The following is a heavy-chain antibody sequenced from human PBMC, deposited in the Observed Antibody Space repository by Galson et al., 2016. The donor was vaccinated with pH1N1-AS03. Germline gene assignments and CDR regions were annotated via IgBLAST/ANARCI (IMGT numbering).Heavy chain of an antibody. Sequence: SETLSLTCTASGGSLSTYYWSWIRQPPGKGLEWIGSIYYSGGSTYSNPSLKSRLSMSVDTSRNQFSLRLISVTAADTAVYYCARRRGELLGYNWFDPWGQGTLVTVSS. V-gene: IGHV4-59*04. CDR1: GGSLSTYY. CDR2: IYYSGGST. J-gene: IGHJ5*02. CDR3: ARRRGELLGYNWFDP. D-gene: IGHD1-7*01.